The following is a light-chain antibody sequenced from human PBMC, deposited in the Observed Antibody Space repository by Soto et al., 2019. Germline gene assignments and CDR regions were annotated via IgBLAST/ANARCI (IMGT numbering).Light chain of an antibody. CDR1: SSNIGSNY. Sequence: QSVLTQPPSAYGTPGQSVTISCSGSSSNIGSNYVYWYHQLPGTAPKLLIYRNNQRPSGVPDRFSGSKSGTSASLAISGLRSEDEADYYCAAWDDSLGEVFGTGTKFTVL. J-gene: IGLJ1*01. V-gene: IGLV1-47*01. CDR2: RNN. CDR3: AAWDDSLGEV.